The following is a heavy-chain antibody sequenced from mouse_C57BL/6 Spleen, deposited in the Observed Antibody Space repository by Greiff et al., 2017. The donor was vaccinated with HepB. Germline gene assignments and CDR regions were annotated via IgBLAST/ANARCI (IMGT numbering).Heavy chain of an antibody. Sequence: VQLKQSGAELAKPGASVKLSCKASGYTFTSYWMHWVKQRPGQGLEWIGYINPSSGYTKYNQKFKDKATLTADTSSSAAYMQLSSLTYEDSAVYYCASLGTAQATDYWGQGTTLTVSS. CDR3: ASLGTAQATDY. J-gene: IGHJ2*01. D-gene: IGHD3-2*02. CDR1: GYTFTSYW. CDR2: INPSSGYT. V-gene: IGHV1-7*01.